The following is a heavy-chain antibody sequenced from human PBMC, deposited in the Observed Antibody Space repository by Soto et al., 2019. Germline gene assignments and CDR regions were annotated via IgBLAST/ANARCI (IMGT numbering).Heavy chain of an antibody. CDR3: AKDGSGGLLNRFDP. CDR1: GFTFSNYA. J-gene: IGHJ5*02. CDR2: ISGGAT. Sequence: EVQLLESGGGLVQPGGSLRLSCAASGFTFSNYAMTWVRQAPGKGLEWVSAISGGATYYADSVKGRFTISRDDSKNTLYLQMNSLRPEDTAVYYCAKDGSGGLLNRFDPWGQGTLVTVSS. D-gene: IGHD3-10*01. V-gene: IGHV3-23*01.